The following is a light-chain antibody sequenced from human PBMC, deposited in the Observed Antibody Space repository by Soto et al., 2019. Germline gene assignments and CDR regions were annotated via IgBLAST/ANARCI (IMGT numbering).Light chain of an antibody. CDR1: QSVSSGY. J-gene: IGKJ4*01. CDR2: DAA. V-gene: IGKV3-20*01. Sequence: MVLTLAPGSLSLSPGDRATLSCRASQSVSSGYLAWYQQRPGQAPRLLIYDAATRATSIPDRFSGSGSGTDYTLTISRLEPEDFGVYYCQQYGRSPYTFGGGTRWIS. CDR3: QQYGRSPYT.